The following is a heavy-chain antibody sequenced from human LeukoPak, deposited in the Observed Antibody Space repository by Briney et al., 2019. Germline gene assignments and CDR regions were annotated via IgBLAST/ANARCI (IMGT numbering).Heavy chain of an antibody. CDR1: GGSISSYY. J-gene: IGHJ3*02. D-gene: IGHD3-9*01. CDR3: ARDGDPVYYDILTGYYIGAFDI. CDR2: IYYSGST. Sequence: SETLSLTCTVSGGSISSYYWSWIRQPPGKGLEWIGYIYYSGSTNYNPSLKSRVTIPVDTSKNQFSLKLSSVTAADTAVYYCARDGDPVYYDILTGYYIGAFDIWGQGTMVTVSS. V-gene: IGHV4-59*01.